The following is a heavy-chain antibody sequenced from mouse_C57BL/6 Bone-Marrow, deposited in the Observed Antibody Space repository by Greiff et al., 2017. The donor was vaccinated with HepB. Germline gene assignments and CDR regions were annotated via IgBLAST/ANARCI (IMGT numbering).Heavy chain of an antibody. Sequence: QVQLQQPGAELVKPGASVKMSCKASGYTFTSYWITWVKQRPGQGLEWIGDIYPGSGSTNYNEKFKSKATLTVDTSSSTAYMQLSSLTSEDSAVYYCAREENGEWDFDVWGTGTTVTVSS. CDR3: AREENGEWDFDV. CDR2: IYPGSGST. J-gene: IGHJ1*03. V-gene: IGHV1-55*01. CDR1: GYTFTSYW.